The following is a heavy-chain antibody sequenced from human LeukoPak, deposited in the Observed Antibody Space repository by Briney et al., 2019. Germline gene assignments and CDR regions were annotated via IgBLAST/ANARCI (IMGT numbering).Heavy chain of an antibody. CDR1: GGSISSSSYY. J-gene: IGHJ4*02. V-gene: IGHV4-39*01. CDR2: IYYSGST. D-gene: IGHD6-19*01. CDR3: ARIAVAGREGGY. Sequence: SETLSLTCTVSGGSISSSSYYWGWIRQPPGKGLEWIGSIYYSGSTYCNPSLKSRVTISVDTSKNQFSLKLSSVTAADTAVYYCARIAVAGREGGYWGQGTLVTVSS.